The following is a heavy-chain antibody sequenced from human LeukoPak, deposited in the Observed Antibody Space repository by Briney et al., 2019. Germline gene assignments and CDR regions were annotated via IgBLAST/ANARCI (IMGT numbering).Heavy chain of an antibody. D-gene: IGHD3-10*01. V-gene: IGHV1-2*06. CDR3: ARSRVRGSPNPNAFDI. CDR2: INPNSGGT. J-gene: IGHJ3*02. Sequence: GASVKVSCKASGYTFTGYYMHWVRQAPGQGLEWMGRINPNSGGTNYAQKFQGRVTMTRDTSISTAYMELSRLRSDDTAVYYCARSRVRGSPNPNAFDIWGQGTMVTVSS. CDR1: GYTFTGYY.